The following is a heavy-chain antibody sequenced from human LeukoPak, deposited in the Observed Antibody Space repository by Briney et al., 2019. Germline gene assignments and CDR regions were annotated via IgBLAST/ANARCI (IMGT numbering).Heavy chain of an antibody. Sequence: GGSLRLSCAASGFTFSSYGMHWVRQAPGKGLEWVAVISYDGSNKYYADSVKGRFTISRDNSKNTLYLQMNSLRAEDTAVYYCAKDLVVTPNYDFWSGHPGDGMDVWGQGTTVTVSS. CDR2: ISYDGSNK. D-gene: IGHD3-3*01. J-gene: IGHJ6*02. CDR1: GFTFSSYG. V-gene: IGHV3-30*18. CDR3: AKDLVVTPNYDFWSGHPGDGMDV.